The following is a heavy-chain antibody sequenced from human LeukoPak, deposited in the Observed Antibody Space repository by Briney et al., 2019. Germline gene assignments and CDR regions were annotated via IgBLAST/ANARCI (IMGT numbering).Heavy chain of an antibody. Sequence: SETLSLTCTVSGGSISSSSYYWSWIRQPAGKGLEWIGRIYTSGSTNYNPSLKSRVTMSVDTSKNQFSLKLSSVTAADTAVYYCASSFWSGYRFDYWGQGTLVTVSS. V-gene: IGHV4-61*02. CDR1: GGSISSSSYY. D-gene: IGHD3-3*01. CDR3: ASSFWSGYRFDY. CDR2: IYTSGST. J-gene: IGHJ4*02.